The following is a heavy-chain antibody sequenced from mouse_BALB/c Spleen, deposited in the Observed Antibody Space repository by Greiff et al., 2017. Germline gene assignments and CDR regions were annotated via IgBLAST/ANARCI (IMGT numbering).Heavy chain of an antibody. CDR1: GFTFSSFG. CDR3: ARGTGDYAMDY. Sequence: EVQRVESGGGLVQPGGSRKLSCAASGFTFSSFGMHWVRQAPEKGLEWVAYISSGSSTIYYADTVKGRFTISRDNPKNTLFLQMTSLRSEDTAMYYCARGTGDYAMDYWGQGTSVTVSS. J-gene: IGHJ4*01. V-gene: IGHV5-17*02. CDR2: ISSGSSTI. D-gene: IGHD4-1*01.